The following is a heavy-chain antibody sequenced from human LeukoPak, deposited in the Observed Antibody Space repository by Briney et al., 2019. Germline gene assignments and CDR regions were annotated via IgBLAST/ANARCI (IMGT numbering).Heavy chain of an antibody. D-gene: IGHD3-22*01. CDR3: ARARRITMIVEVKDAFDI. CDR2: INPNSGGT. Sequence: ASVKVSCKASGYTFTGYYMHWVRQAPGQGLEWMGRINPNSGGTNYAQKFQGRVTMTRDTSISTAYMELSRLRSDDTAVYYCARARRITMIVEVKDAFDIWGQGTMVTVSS. J-gene: IGHJ3*02. V-gene: IGHV1-2*06. CDR1: GYTFTGYY.